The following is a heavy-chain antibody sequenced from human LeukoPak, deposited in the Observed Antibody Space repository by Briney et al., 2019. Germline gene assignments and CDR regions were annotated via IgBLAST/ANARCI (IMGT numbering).Heavy chain of an antibody. CDR1: GYTFISYG. V-gene: IGHV1-18*01. Sequence: ASVKVSCKASGYTFISYGISWVRQAPGQGLEWMGLISAYNANTNYAQKLQGRVTMTTDTSTSTAYMELRSLRSDDTAVYYCARDGFGGYYDYWGQGTLVTVSS. D-gene: IGHD3-22*01. J-gene: IGHJ4*02. CDR3: ARDGFGGYYDY. CDR2: ISAYNANT.